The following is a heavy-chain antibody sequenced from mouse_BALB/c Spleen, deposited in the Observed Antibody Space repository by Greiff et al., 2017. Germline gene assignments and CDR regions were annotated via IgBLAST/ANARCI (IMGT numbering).Heavy chain of an antibody. J-gene: IGHJ4*01. CDR3: ARSGYDEGNYYAMDY. V-gene: IGHV3-2*02. Sequence: EVKLQESGPGLVKPSQSLSLTCTVTGYSITSDYAWNWIRQFPGNKLEWMGYISYSGSTSYNPSLKSRISITRDTSKNQFFLQLNSVTTEDTATYYCARSGYDEGNYYAMDYWGQGTSVTVSS. D-gene: IGHD2-14*01. CDR2: ISYSGST. CDR1: GYSITSDYA.